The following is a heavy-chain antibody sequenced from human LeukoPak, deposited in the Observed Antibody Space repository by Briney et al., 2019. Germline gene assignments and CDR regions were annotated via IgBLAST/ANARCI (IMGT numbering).Heavy chain of an antibody. CDR1: GFTFDDYA. J-gene: IGHJ6*02. CDR3: AKDRSYGSGSYYPPWGSGMDV. V-gene: IGHV3-9*01. D-gene: IGHD3-10*01. Sequence: GRSLRLSCAASGFTFDDYAMHWVRQAPGKGLEWVSGISWNSGSIGYADSVKGRFTISRDNAKNSLYLQMNSLRAEDTALYYCAKDRSYGSGSYYPPWGSGMDVRGQGTTVTVSS. CDR2: ISWNSGSI.